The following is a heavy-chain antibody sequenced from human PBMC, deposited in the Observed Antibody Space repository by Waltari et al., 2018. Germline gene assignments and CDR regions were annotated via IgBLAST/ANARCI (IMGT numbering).Heavy chain of an antibody. J-gene: IGHJ4*02. D-gene: IGHD3-10*01. CDR1: GGSISSSNW. CDR2: SYHSGST. Sequence: QVQLQESGPGLVKPSGTLSLTCAVSGGSISSSNWWSWVRQPPGKGLEWIGDSYHSGSTNYDPSLKSRVTISVDKSRNQFSLKLSSVTAADTTVYYCARRQPRGLLWFGEGDYWGQGTLVTVSS. V-gene: IGHV4-4*02. CDR3: ARRQPRGLLWFGEGDY.